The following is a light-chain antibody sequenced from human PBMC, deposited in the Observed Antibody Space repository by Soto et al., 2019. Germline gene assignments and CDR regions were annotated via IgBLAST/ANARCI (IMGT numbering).Light chain of an antibody. CDR1: QSVSSF. CDR2: AAS. V-gene: IGKV1-39*01. Sequence: DIQMTQSPSSLSASVGDRVTITCRASQSVSSFLNWYQQKPGKAPNLLIYAASSLQSGVPSRFRGSGSGTDLTLPISSLQPEDVATYYGQHTYSTPWTFGQGTKVDIK. J-gene: IGKJ1*01. CDR3: QHTYSTPWT.